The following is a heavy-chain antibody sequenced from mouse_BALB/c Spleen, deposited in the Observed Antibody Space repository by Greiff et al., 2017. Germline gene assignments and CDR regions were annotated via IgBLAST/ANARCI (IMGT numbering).Heavy chain of an antibody. CDR1: GFTFSSYA. J-gene: IGHJ3*01. Sequence: EVQLVESGGGLVQPGGSRKLSCAASGFTFSSYAMSWVRQSPEKRLEWVAEISSGGSYTYYPDTVTGRFTISRDNAKNTLYLEMSSLRSEDTAMYYCARKDGNSWFAYWGQGTLVTVSA. CDR2: ISSGGSYT. CDR3: ARKDGNSWFAY. D-gene: IGHD2-1*01. V-gene: IGHV5-9-4*01.